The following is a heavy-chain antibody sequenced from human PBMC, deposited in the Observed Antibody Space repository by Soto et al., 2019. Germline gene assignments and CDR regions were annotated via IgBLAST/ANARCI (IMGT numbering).Heavy chain of an antibody. CDR2: ISSSSSTI. J-gene: IGHJ5*02. CDR3: ERVTAAAAGSEWFDP. D-gene: IGHD6-13*01. CDR1: GFTFSSYS. Sequence: GGSLRLSCAASGFTFSSYSMNWVRQAPGKGLEWVSYISSSSSTIYYADSVKGRFTIARDNAKNSLYLQMNSLRAEDTAVYSCERVTAAAAGSEWFDPWGQGTLVTVSS. V-gene: IGHV3-48*01.